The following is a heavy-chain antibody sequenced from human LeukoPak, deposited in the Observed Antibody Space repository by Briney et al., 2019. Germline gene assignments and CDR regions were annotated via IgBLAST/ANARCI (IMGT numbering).Heavy chain of an antibody. V-gene: IGHV3-23*01. Sequence: PGGSLRLSCAASGFPFSNNVMTWVRQAPGRRLDWLSAITASGGSTYYADSVKGRFTISRDNSKNTLYLQMNSLRADDTAVYYCAKTFPYGTTWYGFCDYWGQGALVTVSS. J-gene: IGHJ4*02. CDR1: GFPFSNNV. D-gene: IGHD3-3*01. CDR3: AKTFPYGTTWYGFCDY. CDR2: ITASGGST.